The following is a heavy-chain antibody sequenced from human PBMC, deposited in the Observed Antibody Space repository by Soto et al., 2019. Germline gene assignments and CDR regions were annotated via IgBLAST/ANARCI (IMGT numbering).Heavy chain of an antibody. J-gene: IGHJ4*02. Sequence: GGSLRLSCAASGFTFSSYGMHWVRQPPGKGLEWVAVISYEGRNQYYAESAKGRFTISRDNSKNTLYLQINSLRPEDTAVYYCEKEGPMKVSTSLDHWRQGTPVTVSS. D-gene: IGHD1-26*01. CDR2: ISYEGRNQ. CDR3: EKEGPMKVSTSLDH. V-gene: IGHV3-30*18. CDR1: GFTFSSYG.